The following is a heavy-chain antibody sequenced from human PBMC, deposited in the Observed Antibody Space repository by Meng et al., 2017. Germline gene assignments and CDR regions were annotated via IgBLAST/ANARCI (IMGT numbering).Heavy chain of an antibody. J-gene: IGHJ3*02. Sequence: GGSLRLSCKGSGYSFTSYWIGWVRQMPGKGLEWMGIIYPGDSDTRYSTSFQGQVTISADKSISTAYLQWSSLKASDTAMYYCARQAYYYDSSGYYFGPPYDAFDIWGQGTMVTVSS. CDR2: IYPGDSDT. D-gene: IGHD3-22*01. CDR3: ARQAYYYDSSGYYFGPPYDAFDI. CDR1: GYSFTSYW. V-gene: IGHV5-51*01.